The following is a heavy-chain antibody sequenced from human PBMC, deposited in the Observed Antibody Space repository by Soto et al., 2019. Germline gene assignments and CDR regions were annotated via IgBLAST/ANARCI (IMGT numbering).Heavy chain of an antibody. J-gene: IGHJ4*02. D-gene: IGHD6-13*01. V-gene: IGHV4-59*08. CDR2: IYYSGST. CDR1: VGSISSYY. CDR3: ARLYSSEKYYFDY. Sequence: SETLSLTCTVSVGSISSYYWSWIRQPPGEGLEWIGYIYYSGSTNYNPSLKSRVTISVDTSKNQFSLKLSSVTAADTAVYYCARLYSSEKYYFDYWGQGTLVTVSS.